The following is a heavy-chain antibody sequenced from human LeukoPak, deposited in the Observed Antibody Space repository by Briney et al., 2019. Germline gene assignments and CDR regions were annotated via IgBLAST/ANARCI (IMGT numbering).Heavy chain of an antibody. V-gene: IGHV3-66*02. CDR2: LYIGGST. J-gene: IGHJ4*02. Sequence: GGSLRLSCAASGFSVSSNYMSWVRQAPGKGLEGVSILYIGGSTDYSNSVKGRFTISSDTSLNPVYLQMNSLRTEDTAIYYCSRSRTSTVGATFDYWGQGTLVAVSS. CDR3: SRSRTSTVGATFDY. D-gene: IGHD1-26*01. CDR1: GFSVSSNY.